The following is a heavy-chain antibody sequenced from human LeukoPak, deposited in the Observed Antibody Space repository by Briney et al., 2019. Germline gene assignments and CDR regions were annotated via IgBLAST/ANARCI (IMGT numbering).Heavy chain of an antibody. Sequence: GGSLRLSCAASGFTFSNAWMSWVRQAPGKGLEWVGRIKSKTDGETTDYAAPVKGRFTISRDDSKNTLYLQMNSLKTEDTAVYYCTTEAPGNAFDIWGQGTMVTVSS. D-gene: IGHD1-14*01. CDR2: IKSKTDGETT. CDR1: GFTFSNAW. J-gene: IGHJ3*02. CDR3: TTEAPGNAFDI. V-gene: IGHV3-15*01.